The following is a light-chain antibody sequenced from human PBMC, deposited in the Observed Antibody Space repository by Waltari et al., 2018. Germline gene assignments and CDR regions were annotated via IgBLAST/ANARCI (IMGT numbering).Light chain of an antibody. V-gene: IGLV2-8*01. CDR1: SSDIGTYNY. CDR2: EVN. CDR3: SSYAGIDNFVV. Sequence: QSDLTQPPSASGSPGQSVTISCTGTSSDIGTYNYVSWYQQPEGEAPKLVIHEVNNRPSGVPERFSGSKSGNTASLTVSGLQAEDEADYFCSSYAGIDNFVVFGGGTKLTVL. J-gene: IGLJ2*01.